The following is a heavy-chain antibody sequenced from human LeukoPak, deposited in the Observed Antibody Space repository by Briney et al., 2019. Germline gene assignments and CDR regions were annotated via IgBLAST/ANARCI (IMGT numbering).Heavy chain of an antibody. CDR3: ASLRTDY. Sequence: PGGSLRLSCAASGFTFSSYAMHWVRQPPGKGLEWVAVISNDGASKYYTASVKGRFTLSRDNSKNMLYLQMNSLRPDDTAVYYCASLRTDYWGQGTLVTVSS. V-gene: IGHV3-30-3*01. CDR2: ISNDGASK. CDR1: GFTFSSYA. D-gene: IGHD1-14*01. J-gene: IGHJ4*02.